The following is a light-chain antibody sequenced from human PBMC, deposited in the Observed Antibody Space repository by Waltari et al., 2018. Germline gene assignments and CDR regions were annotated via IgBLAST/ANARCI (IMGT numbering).Light chain of an antibody. V-gene: IGKV4-1*01. Sequence: DIVMTQSPDSLAVSLGERATINCKSSLSVLYRPNNKNYLAWYQHKPGQPPHLLLFWSSTREAGVPDRFSGSGSGTDFTLTINSLQAEDVAVYYCQQYHTTPYTFGQGTKLEIK. J-gene: IGKJ2*01. CDR2: WSS. CDR1: LSVLYRPNNKNY. CDR3: QQYHTTPYT.